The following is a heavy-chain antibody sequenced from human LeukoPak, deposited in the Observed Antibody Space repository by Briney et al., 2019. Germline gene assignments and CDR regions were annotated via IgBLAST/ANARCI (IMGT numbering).Heavy chain of an antibody. Sequence: PSETLSLTCAASGFTINGFSCRWVRQTPGKGLEWIGYVSHTGTTTNNPSLKSRVTITVDTSKSQFSLKMTSVTAADTAVYYCARDRSGSYDTFDIWGPGTMVTVSS. D-gene: IGHD1-26*01. CDR1: GFTINGFS. CDR2: VSHTGTT. J-gene: IGHJ3*02. CDR3: ARDRSGSYDTFDI. V-gene: IGHV4-59*01.